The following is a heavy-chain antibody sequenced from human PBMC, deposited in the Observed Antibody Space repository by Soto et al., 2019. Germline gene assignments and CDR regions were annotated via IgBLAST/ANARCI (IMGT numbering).Heavy chain of an antibody. Sequence: GASVKVSCKASGYTFTSYGIRWVRQAPGRGLEWMGWISAYNGNTNYAQKLQGRVTMTTDTSTSTAYMELRSLRSDDTAVYYCARDRKQWPDAFDIWGQGTMVTVSS. CDR3: ARDRKQWPDAFDI. CDR2: ISAYNGNT. V-gene: IGHV1-18*01. D-gene: IGHD6-19*01. CDR1: GYTFTSYG. J-gene: IGHJ3*02.